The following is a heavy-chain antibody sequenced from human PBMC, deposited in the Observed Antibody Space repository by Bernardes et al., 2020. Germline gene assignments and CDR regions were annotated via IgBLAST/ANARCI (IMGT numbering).Heavy chain of an antibody. CDR2: IYYSGST. J-gene: IGHJ4*02. V-gene: IGHV4-39*01. CDR1: GGSISSSSYY. CDR3: ARQLGGWPDY. Sequence: SETLSLTCTVSGGSISSSSYYWGWIRQPPGKGLEWIGSIYYSGSTYYNPSLKSRVTISVDTSKNQFSLKLSSVTAADTAVYYCARQLGGWPDYWGQGTLVTVSS.